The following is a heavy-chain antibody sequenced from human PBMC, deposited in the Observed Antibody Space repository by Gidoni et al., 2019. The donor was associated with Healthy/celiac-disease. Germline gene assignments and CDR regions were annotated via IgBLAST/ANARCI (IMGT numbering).Heavy chain of an antibody. J-gene: IGHJ2*01. CDR1: GYTFTSYY. V-gene: IGHV1-46*01. D-gene: IGHD3-9*01. CDR2: INPSGGST. CDR3: ARDRGYYDILTGYYPPYWYFDL. Sequence: QVQLVQSVAEVKKPGASVKVSCRASGYTFTSYYMHWVQQAPGQGLEWMGIINPSGGSTSDAQKFQGRVTMTRDTSTSTVYMELSSLRSEDTAVYYCARDRGYYDILTGYYPPYWYFDLWGRGTLVTVSS.